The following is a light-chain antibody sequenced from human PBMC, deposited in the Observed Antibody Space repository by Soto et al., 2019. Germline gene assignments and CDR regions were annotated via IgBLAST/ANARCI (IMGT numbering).Light chain of an antibody. CDR1: QRVSSSY. CDR2: GAS. V-gene: IGKV3-20*01. CDR3: QQYGSSPLMYT. J-gene: IGKJ2*01. Sequence: EIVLTQSPGTLSLSPGERATLSCRASQRVSSSYLACYQQKPGQAPRLLIYGASSRATGIPDRFSGSGSGTDFTLTISRLEPEDFAVYYCQQYGSSPLMYTFGQGTKLEIK.